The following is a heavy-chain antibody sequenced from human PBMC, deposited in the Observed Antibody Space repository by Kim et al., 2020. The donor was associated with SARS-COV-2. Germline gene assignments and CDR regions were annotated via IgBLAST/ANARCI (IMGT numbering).Heavy chain of an antibody. CDR3: AGGYASGAWHDY. V-gene: IGHV6-1*01. D-gene: IGHD6-25*01. Sequence: DDAESGKSRITILPDTSKNQFSLQLNSVTPEDTAVYYCAGGYASGAWHDYWGQGTLVTVSS. J-gene: IGHJ4*02.